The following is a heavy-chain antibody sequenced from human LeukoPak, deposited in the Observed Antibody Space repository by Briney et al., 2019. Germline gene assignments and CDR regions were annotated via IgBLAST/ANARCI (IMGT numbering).Heavy chain of an antibody. V-gene: IGHV4-59*01. CDR3: ARVGDSSSWYVQSNRYYYYYYMDD. Sequence: SETLSLTCTVSGGSISSYYWSWIRQPPGKGLGWIGYIYYSGSTNYNPSLKSRVTISVDTSKNQFSLKLSSVTAADTAVYYCARVGDSSSWYVQSNRYYYYYYMDDWGKGTTVTVSS. CDR1: GGSISSYY. J-gene: IGHJ6*03. D-gene: IGHD6-13*01. CDR2: IYYSGST.